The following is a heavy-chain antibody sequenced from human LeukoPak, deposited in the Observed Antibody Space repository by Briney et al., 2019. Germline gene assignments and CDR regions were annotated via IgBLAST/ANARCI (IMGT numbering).Heavy chain of an antibody. V-gene: IGHV3-23*01. D-gene: IGHD3-10*01. CDR1: GFTFSSYA. CDR3: AKGGFGYGSGLYYMDV. CDR2: ISGSGGST. J-gene: IGHJ6*03. Sequence: PGGSLRLSCAASGFTFSSYAMSWVRQAPGKGLVWVSAISGSGGSTYYADSVKGRFTISRDNSKNTLYLQMNSLRAEDTAVYYCAKGGFGYGSGLYYMDVWGKGTTVTVSS.